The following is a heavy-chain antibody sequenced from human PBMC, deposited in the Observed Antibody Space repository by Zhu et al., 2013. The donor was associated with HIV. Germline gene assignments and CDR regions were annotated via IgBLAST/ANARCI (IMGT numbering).Heavy chain of an antibody. D-gene: IGHD3-3*01. J-gene: IGHJ3*02. V-gene: IGHV1-2*02. CDR1: GYTFTGYY. Sequence: QVQLVQSGAEVKKPGASMKVSCKASGYTFTGYYIHWVRQAPGQGLEWMGWINPDSGGTNYAQRFQGRVTMTKDTSISTAYMELSRLRSDDTAVYYCAREQITIFGVDKDAFDIWGQGTMVTVSS. CDR3: AREQITIFGVDKDAFDI. CDR2: INPDSGGT.